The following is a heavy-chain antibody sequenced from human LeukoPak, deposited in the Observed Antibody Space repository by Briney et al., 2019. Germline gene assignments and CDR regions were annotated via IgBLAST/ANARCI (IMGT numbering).Heavy chain of an antibody. J-gene: IGHJ4*02. D-gene: IGHD3-10*01. CDR2: IRYDGSNK. CDR3: AKVSYYGSGSYLDY. CDR1: GFTFSSYG. V-gene: IGHV3-30*02. Sequence: GGSLRLSCAASGFTFSSYGMHWVRQAPGKGLEWVAFIRYDGSNKYYADSVKGRFTISRDNSKNTLYLQMSSLRAEDTAVYYCAKVSYYGSGSYLDYWGQGTLVTVSS.